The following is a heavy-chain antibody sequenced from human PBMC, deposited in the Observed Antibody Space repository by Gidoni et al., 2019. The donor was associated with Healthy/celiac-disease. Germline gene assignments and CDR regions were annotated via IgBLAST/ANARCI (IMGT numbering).Heavy chain of an antibody. J-gene: IGHJ4*02. V-gene: IGHV3-33*01. CDR1: SRYG. Sequence: SRYGMHWVRQAPGKGLEWVAVIWYDGSNKYYADSVKCRFTISRDNSKNTLYLQMNSLRAEDTAVYYCAREFSNTRGYSYGALDYWGQGTLVTVSS. CDR3: AREFSNTRGYSYGALDY. CDR2: IWYDGSNK. D-gene: IGHD5-18*01.